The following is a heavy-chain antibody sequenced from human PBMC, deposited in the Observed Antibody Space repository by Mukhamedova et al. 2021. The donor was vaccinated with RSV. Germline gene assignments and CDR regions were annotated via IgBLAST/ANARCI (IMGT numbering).Heavy chain of an antibody. D-gene: IGHD6-19*01. CDR1: SSYA. CDR3: AGDPDPLSSGWY. V-gene: IGHV3-30*04. CDR2: ISYDGSNK. Sequence: SSYAMHLVRQAPGKGLEWVAVISYDGSNKYYADSVKGRFTISRDNSKNTLYLQMNSLRAEDTAVYYCAGDPDPLSSGWY. J-gene: IGHJ2*01.